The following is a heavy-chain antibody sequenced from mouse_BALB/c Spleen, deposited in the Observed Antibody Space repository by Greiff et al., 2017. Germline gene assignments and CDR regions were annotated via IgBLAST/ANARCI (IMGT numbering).Heavy chain of an antibody. CDR2: ISSGGSYT. J-gene: IGHJ1*01. V-gene: IGHV5-6-4*01. CDR1: GFTFSSYT. Sequence: EVQVVESGGGLVKPGGSLKLSCAASGFTFSSYTMSWVRQTPEKRLEWVATISSGGSYTYYPDSVKGRFTISRDNAKNTLYLQMSSLKSEDTAMYYCTRGGYGNYVDWYFDVWGAGTTVTVSS. CDR3: TRGGYGNYVDWYFDV. D-gene: IGHD2-1*01.